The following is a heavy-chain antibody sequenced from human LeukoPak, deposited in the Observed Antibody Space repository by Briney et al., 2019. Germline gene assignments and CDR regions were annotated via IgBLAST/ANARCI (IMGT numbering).Heavy chain of an antibody. V-gene: IGHV5-51*01. D-gene: IGHD6-19*01. CDR2: IYPGDSDT. CDR1: GYSFTNYW. CDR3: VRHSLYRSILHYMDV. Sequence: PGESLKISCQASGYSFTNYWIGWVRQMPGKGLEWKGIIYPGDSDTRYNPSFQGQVTISADKSISTAYLQWSSLKASDTAMYYCVRHSLYRSILHYMDVWGKGTTVTISS. J-gene: IGHJ6*03.